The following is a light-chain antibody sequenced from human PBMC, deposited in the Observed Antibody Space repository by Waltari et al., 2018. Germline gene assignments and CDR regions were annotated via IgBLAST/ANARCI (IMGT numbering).Light chain of an antibody. Sequence: DIQMTQSPSSLSASVGDRVTITCRACQCIATRLNWDQQKPGKATKVLMYAASTWQSGGPSRFSGSASGTHFTLTISSLQPEDSATYYCQQSSNLPYTFGQGTKLEIK. V-gene: IGKV1-39*01. CDR3: QQSSNLPYT. J-gene: IGKJ2*01. CDR1: QCIATR. CDR2: AAS.